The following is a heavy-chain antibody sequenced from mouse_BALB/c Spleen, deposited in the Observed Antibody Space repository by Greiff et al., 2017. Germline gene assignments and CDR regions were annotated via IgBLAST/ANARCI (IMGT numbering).Heavy chain of an antibody. V-gene: IGHV3-8*02. D-gene: IGHD2-14*01. Sequence: EVKVIESGPSLVKPSQTLSLTCSVTGDSITSGYWNWIRKFPGNKLEYMGYISYSGSTYYNPSLKSRISITRDTSKNQYYLQLNSVTTEDTATYYCARSGRYDEYFDVWGAGTTVTVSS. CDR3: ARSGRYDEYFDV. CDR2: ISYSGST. J-gene: IGHJ1*01. CDR1: GDSITSGY.